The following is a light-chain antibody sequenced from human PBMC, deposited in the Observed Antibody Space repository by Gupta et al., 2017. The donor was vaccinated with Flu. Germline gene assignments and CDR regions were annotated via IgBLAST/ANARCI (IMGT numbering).Light chain of an antibody. Sequence: QSLLTQPPSSSGTPGPRVTIPCSGSNSNIGRNTLSWYQQLQAAHPKLLILYDNNRPSGVPVRFSSSTAGTYASPLTSGLQSEEEGDDYCANSDDSMNGWVFGGGTRLTVL. CDR2: YDN. V-gene: IGLV1-44*01. J-gene: IGLJ3*02. CDR1: NSNIGRNT. CDR3: ANSDDSMNGWV.